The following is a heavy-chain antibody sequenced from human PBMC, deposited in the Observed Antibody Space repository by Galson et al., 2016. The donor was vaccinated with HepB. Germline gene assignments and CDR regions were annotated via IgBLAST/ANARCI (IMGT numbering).Heavy chain of an antibody. V-gene: IGHV1-46*01. CDR3: ARLGGGGYDFWTGYLDY. CDR2: INPSGGST. Sequence: SVKVSCKASGYTFTNYFIHWVRQAPGQGLEWVGIINPSGGSTSYADKFQGRVTMTRDTSTITVHMELSSLRSEDTAVYYCARLGGGGYDFWTGYLDYWGQGTPVTVSS. D-gene: IGHD3-3*01. J-gene: IGHJ4*02. CDR1: GYTFTNYF.